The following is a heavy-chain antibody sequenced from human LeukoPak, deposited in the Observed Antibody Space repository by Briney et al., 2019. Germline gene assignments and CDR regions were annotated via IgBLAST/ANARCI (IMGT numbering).Heavy chain of an antibody. J-gene: IGHJ4*02. CDR1: GYTFTTSG. D-gene: IGHD3-10*01. V-gene: IGHV1-2*06. CDR2: INPNSGGT. Sequence: ASVKVSCKASGYTFTTSGINWVRQAPGQGLEWMGRINPNSGGTNYAQKFQGRVTMTRDTSISTAYMELSRLSSDDTAVYYCARLRGSSDDYWGQGTLVTVSS. CDR3: ARLRGSSDDY.